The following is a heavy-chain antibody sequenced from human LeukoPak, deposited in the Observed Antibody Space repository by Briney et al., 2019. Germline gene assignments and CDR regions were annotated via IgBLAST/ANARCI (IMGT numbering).Heavy chain of an antibody. CDR1: GGSISSGGYY. V-gene: IGHV4-31*03. CDR2: IYYSGST. J-gene: IGHJ6*04. Sequence: TSETLSLTCTVSGGSISSGGYYWSWIRQHPGKGLEWIGYIYYSGSTYYNPSLKSRVTISVDTSKNQFSLKLSSVTAADTAVYYCARVSPAAYYYGMNVWGKGTTVTVSS. CDR3: ARVSPAAYYYGMNV.